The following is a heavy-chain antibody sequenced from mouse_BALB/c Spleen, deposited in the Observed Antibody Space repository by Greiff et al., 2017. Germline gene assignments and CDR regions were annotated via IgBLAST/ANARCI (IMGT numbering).Heavy chain of an antibody. Sequence: EVKLEESGPSLVKPSQTLSLTCSVTGDSINSGYWNWIRKFPGNKLEYMGYISYSGSTYYNPSLKSRISITRDTSKNQYYLQLNSVTTEDTATYYCASPGNHWYFDVWGAGTTVTVSS. CDR3: ASPGNHWYFDV. CDR1: GDSINSGY. J-gene: IGHJ1*01. D-gene: IGHD2-1*01. V-gene: IGHV3-8*02. CDR2: ISYSGST.